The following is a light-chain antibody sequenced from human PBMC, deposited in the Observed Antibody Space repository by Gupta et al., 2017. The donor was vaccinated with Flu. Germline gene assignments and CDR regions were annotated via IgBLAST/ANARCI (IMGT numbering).Light chain of an antibody. CDR3: QQYGRSPT. V-gene: IGKV3-20*01. Sequence: EIVLTQSPGTLSLSQGERATLSCRASQSVNSNYLAWYQHKPGQSPRLLIYGASRRTTGIPDRFSGSGSGTDFTLTISRLEPEDFAVYYCQQYGRSPTFGQGTKVEVK. CDR2: GAS. J-gene: IGKJ1*01. CDR1: QSVNSNY.